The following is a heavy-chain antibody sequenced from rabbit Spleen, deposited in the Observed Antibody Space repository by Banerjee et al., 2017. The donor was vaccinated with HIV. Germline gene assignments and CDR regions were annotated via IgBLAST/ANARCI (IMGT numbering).Heavy chain of an antibody. D-gene: IGHD1-1*01. CDR2: IDPVFGIT. CDR1: GFTLSSYY. CDR3: ARDTSSSFSSYGMDL. J-gene: IGHJ6*01. Sequence: QLKESGGGLVQPGGSLKLSCKASGFTLSSYYMNWVRQAPGKGLEWIGYIDPVFGITYYANWVNGRFSTSRENAQNTVFLQMTSLTAADTATYFCARDTSSSFSSYGMDLWGPGTLVTVS. V-gene: IGHV1S7*01.